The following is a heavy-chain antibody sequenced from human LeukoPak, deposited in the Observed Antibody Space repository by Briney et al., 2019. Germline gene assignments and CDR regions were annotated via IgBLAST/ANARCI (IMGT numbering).Heavy chain of an antibody. V-gene: IGHV4-61*02. CDR2: IYTSGST. CDR1: GGSISSGSYY. J-gene: IGHJ2*01. D-gene: IGHD6-6*01. Sequence: SQTLSLTCTVSGGSISSGSYYWSWIRQPAGKGLEWIGRIYTSGSTNYNPSLKSRVTISVDTSKNQFSLKLSSVTAADTAAYYCARDHFRYSSSSWYFDLWGRGTLVTVSS. CDR3: ARDHFRYSSSSWYFDL.